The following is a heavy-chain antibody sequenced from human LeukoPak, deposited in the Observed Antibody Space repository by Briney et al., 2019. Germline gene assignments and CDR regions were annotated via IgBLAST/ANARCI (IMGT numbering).Heavy chain of an antibody. CDR3: ARTADCTNGVCYRDY. V-gene: IGHV4-30-4*08. CDR2: IYYSGST. J-gene: IGHJ4*02. CDR1: GGSISSGDYY. Sequence: PSETLSLTCTVSGGSISSGDYYWSWIRQPPGKGLEWIGYIYYSGSTYYNPSLKSRVTISVDTSKNQFSLKLSSVTAADTAVYYCARTADCTNGVCYRDYWGQGTLVTVSS. D-gene: IGHD2-8*01.